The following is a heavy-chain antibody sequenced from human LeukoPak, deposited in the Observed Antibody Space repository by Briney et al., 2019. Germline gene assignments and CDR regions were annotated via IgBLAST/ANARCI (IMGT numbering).Heavy chain of an antibody. V-gene: IGHV3-23*01. J-gene: IGHJ5*02. CDR3: TKDDFWGTMGWFDP. CDR1: GFKFSSYA. CDR2: ISGSGGST. D-gene: IGHD3-3*01. Sequence: PGGSLRLSCAASGFKFSSYAMSWVRQAPGKGLEWVSAISGSGGSTYYADSVKGRFTISRDNSKNTLYLQMNGLRAEDTAVYYCTKDDFWGTMGWFDPWGQGTLVTVSS.